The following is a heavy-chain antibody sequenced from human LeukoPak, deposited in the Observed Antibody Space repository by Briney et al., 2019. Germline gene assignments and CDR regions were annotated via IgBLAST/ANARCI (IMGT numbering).Heavy chain of an antibody. V-gene: IGHV3-74*01. CDR3: AISPEFDN. J-gene: IGHJ4*02. CDR2: INSDGSNT. Sequence: GGSLRLSCAVSGFTFSSYWMHWVRQAPGEGLVWVSRINSDGSNTNYADSVKGRFTISRDNAKNTLYLQMNSLRAEDTAVYYCAISPEFDNWGQGTLVTVSS. CDR1: GFTFSSYW. D-gene: IGHD1-14*01.